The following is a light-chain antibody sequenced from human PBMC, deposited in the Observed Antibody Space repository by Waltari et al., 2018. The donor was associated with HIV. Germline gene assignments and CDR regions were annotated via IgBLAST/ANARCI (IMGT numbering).Light chain of an antibody. V-gene: IGKV3-11*01. CDR1: QSISAS. J-gene: IGKJ3*01. CDR2: DAS. CDR3: QHRSTWRGFT. Sequence: EIVLRHSPATLPLPPGDRATLPCRSSQSISASLAWYQQNAGHAPRPLTFDASTRAAGIPVRFSGSGSGTDFNLTISSLEPDDFAVYYCQHRSTWRGFTFGPGTTVDFK.